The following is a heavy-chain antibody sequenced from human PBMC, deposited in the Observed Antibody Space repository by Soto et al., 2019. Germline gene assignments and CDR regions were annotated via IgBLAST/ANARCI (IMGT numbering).Heavy chain of an antibody. CDR1: GFTFSSSW. J-gene: IGHJ4*02. Sequence: GGSLRLSCAASGFTFSSSWMSWVRQAPGKGLGWVANKKQDGSEKYYVDSVKGRFTISRDNAKNSLYLQMNSLRAEDTAVYYCAREEGDGYNFDYWGQGTLVTVSS. CDR2: KKQDGSEK. CDR3: AREEGDGYNFDY. V-gene: IGHV3-7*01. D-gene: IGHD5-12*01.